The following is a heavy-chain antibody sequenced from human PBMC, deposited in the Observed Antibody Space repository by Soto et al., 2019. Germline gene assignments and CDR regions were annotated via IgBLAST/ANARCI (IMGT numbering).Heavy chain of an antibody. D-gene: IGHD3-22*01. CDR2: VHYSGST. V-gene: IGHV4-30-4*01. CDR1: GGSISSGNYY. J-gene: IGHJ5*02. Sequence: SETLSLTCAVSGGSISSGNYYWSWIRQPPGKGLDYIGYVHYSGSTYYDPSLKSRITISIDTSKNQFSLKLSSVTAADTALYFCVRTPIICYDKNCYPHWFDPWGQGTLVTVSS. CDR3: VRTPIICYDKNCYPHWFDP.